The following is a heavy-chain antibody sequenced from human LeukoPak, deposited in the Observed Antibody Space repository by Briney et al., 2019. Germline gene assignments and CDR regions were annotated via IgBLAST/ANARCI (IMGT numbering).Heavy chain of an antibody. CDR1: GGSFSGYY. Sequence: SETLSLTCAVYGGSFSGYYLSWIRQPPGKGLEWIGVINHSGSTNYNPSLKSRVTISVDTSKNQFSLKLSSVTAADTAVYYCARGFPLGNYYYYYGMDVWGQGTTVTVSS. CDR3: ARGFPLGNYYYYYGMDV. V-gene: IGHV4-34*01. CDR2: INHSGST. D-gene: IGHD3-16*01. J-gene: IGHJ6*02.